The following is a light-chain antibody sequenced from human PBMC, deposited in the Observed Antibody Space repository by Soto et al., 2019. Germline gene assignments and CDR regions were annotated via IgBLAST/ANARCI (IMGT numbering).Light chain of an antibody. CDR3: QQNYGPPPVT. J-gene: IGKJ5*01. CDR1: QSVSNNY. CDR2: GAS. Sequence: IVLTQSPVTLSLSPGERATLSCRASQSVSNNYLAWYQQKPGQAPRLLIYGASNRATGIPDRFSGSGAGTDFTLTISSLQPEDFATYYCQQNYGPPPVTFGQGTRLEIK. V-gene: IGKV3-20*01.